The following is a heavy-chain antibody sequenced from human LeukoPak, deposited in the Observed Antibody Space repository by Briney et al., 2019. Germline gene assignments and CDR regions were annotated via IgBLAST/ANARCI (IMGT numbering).Heavy chain of an antibody. J-gene: IGHJ4*02. CDR1: GFTFSNAW. D-gene: IGHD3-22*01. CDR2: IKSKTDGGTI. Sequence: GGSLRLSCAAYGFTFSNAWMRWLRQDPGKGLEWVGRIKSKTDGGTIDYAAPVKGRFTISRDDSKNTLYLQMTSLKAEDTAVYYCTTDVYDSSGYRDYWGRGTLVTVSS. CDR3: TTDVYDSSGYRDY. V-gene: IGHV3-15*01.